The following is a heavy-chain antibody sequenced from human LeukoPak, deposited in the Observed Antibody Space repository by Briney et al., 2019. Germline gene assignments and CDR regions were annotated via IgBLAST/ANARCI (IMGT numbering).Heavy chain of an antibody. CDR3: AKRRMGGIAAGGYVDY. Sequence: GGSLRLSCAASGFTFDSYSMRWVRQAPGKGLEWVSGISGSGGSTFHADSVRGRFTISRDNSKNTLYLQMNSLRAEDTAVYYCAKRRMGGIAAGGYVDYWGQGTLVTVSS. D-gene: IGHD6-13*01. V-gene: IGHV3-23*01. J-gene: IGHJ4*02. CDR1: GFTFDSYS. CDR2: ISGSGGST.